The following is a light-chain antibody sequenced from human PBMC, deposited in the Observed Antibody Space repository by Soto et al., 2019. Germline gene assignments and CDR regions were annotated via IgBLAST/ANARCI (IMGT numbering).Light chain of an antibody. Sequence: DIVLTQSPATLSLSPGDRATLSCRASQSVGRTKLAWYQQKPGQAPRLLIYGASIRATGIPDRFSGSGSGTDFTITISRLEPDDFVIYYCQQFDSSPAFTFGPWTTLEMK. CDR2: GAS. CDR3: QQFDSSPAFT. CDR1: QSVGRTK. V-gene: IGKV3-20*01. J-gene: IGKJ3*01.